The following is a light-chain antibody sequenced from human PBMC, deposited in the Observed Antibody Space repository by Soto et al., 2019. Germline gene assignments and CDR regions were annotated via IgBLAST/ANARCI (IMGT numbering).Light chain of an antibody. V-gene: IGKV3-15*01. CDR3: HSYNYWTFT. J-gene: IGKJ2*01. CDR2: GAS. CDR1: ERLSPY. Sequence: EIVMTQSPATLSVSPGERFTLSCRASERLSPYLAWYQQKPGQAPRLLIYGASTKATGIPARFSGSGSATDVTLISSSLHSEDFAVDNCHSYNYWTFTFVQGTKLEI.